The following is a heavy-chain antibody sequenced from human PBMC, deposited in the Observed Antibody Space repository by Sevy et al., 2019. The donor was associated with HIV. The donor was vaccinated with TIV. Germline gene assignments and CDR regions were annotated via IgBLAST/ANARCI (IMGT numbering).Heavy chain of an antibody. V-gene: IGHV3-49*04. Sequence: GGSLRLSCTVSGFTFGDYTLSWVRQAPGEGLEWVAFIRGKPYGGTTEYAASVKGRFTISRDDSKSIAYLQMNSLKTEDTAVYYCTRVEGAADWGMDVWGQGTTVTVSS. CDR1: GFTFGDYT. D-gene: IGHD1-26*01. CDR3: TRVEGAADWGMDV. J-gene: IGHJ6*02. CDR2: IRGKPYGGTT.